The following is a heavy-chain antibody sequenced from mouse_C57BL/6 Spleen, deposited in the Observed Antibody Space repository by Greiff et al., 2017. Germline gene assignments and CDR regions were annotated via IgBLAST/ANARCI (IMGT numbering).Heavy chain of an antibody. Sequence: VQLQQSGAELVRPGTSVKMSCKASGYTFTNYWIGWAKQRPGHGLEWIGDIYPGGGYTNYNEKFKGKATLTADKSSSTAYMQFSSLTSEDSAIYYCARAITTVVARYWYFDVWGTGTTVTVSS. V-gene: IGHV1-63*01. CDR1: GYTFTNYW. CDR2: IYPGGGYT. D-gene: IGHD1-1*01. J-gene: IGHJ1*03. CDR3: ARAITTVVARYWYFDV.